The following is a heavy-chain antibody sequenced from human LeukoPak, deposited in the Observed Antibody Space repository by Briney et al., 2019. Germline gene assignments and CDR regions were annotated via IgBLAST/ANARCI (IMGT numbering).Heavy chain of an antibody. D-gene: IGHD1-14*01. CDR1: GFNFNVYG. CDR2: IRYDGSHK. J-gene: IGHJ4*02. Sequence: PGGSLRLSCAASGFNFNVYGMHWVRQAPGKGLQWVAFIRYDGSHKYYADPVKGRFTISRDNSKNTVHLQMDSLRPEDTAVYFCAKEPEQFYEENYFDHWGQGTLVTVSS. V-gene: IGHV3-30*02. CDR3: AKEPEQFYEENYFDH.